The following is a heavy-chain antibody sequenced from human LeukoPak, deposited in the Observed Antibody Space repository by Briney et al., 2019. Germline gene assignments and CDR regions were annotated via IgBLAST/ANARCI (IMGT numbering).Heavy chain of an antibody. CDR3: AKDRWSDY. D-gene: IGHD3-16*02. Sequence: GGSLRLSCAASGFTFSSYSMNWVRQAPGKGLEWVSSISSSSSYIYYADSVKGRFTISRDNSKNTLYLQMNSLRAEDTAVYYCAKDRWSDYWGQGTLVTVSS. CDR1: GFTFSSYS. V-gene: IGHV3-21*04. CDR2: ISSSSSYI. J-gene: IGHJ4*02.